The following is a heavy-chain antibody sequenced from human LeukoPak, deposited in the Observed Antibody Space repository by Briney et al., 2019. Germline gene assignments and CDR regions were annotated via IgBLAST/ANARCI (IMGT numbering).Heavy chain of an antibody. CDR2: IYYSGST. CDR3: ASGGLTGYYRFDY. Sequence: SETLSLTCTVSGGSISSYYWSWIRQPPGKGLEWIGYIYYSGSTNYTPSLKSRVTISVDTSKNQFSLKLSSVTAADTAVYYCASGGLTGYYRFDYWGQGTLVTVSS. J-gene: IGHJ4*02. D-gene: IGHD3-9*01. CDR1: GGSISSYY. V-gene: IGHV4-59*01.